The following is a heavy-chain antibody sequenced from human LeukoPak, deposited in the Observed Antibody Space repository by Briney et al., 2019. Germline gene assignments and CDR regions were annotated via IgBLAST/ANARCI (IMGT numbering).Heavy chain of an antibody. CDR2: ISGSGGST. CDR3: AKVSLYYYYMDV. CDR1: GFTFSSYA. J-gene: IGHJ6*03. V-gene: IGHV3-23*01. Sequence: GGSLRLSCAASGFTFSSYAMSWVRQAPGKGLESVSAISGSGGSTYYADSVKCRFTISRDNSKNTLYLQMNSLRAEDTAVYYCAKVSLYYYYMDVWGKGTTVTVSS.